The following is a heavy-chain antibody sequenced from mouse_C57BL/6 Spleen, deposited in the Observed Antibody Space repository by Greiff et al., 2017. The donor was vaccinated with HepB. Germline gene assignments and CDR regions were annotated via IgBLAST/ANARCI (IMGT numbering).Heavy chain of an antibody. D-gene: IGHD2-4*01. Sequence: EVKLMESGGDLVKPGGSLKLSCAASGFTFSSYGMSWVRQTPDKRLEWVATISSGGSYTYYPDSVKGRFTISRDNAKNTLYLQMSSLKSEDTAMYYCARDMNDYSAWFAYWGQGTLVTVSA. J-gene: IGHJ3*01. CDR3: ARDMNDYSAWFAY. V-gene: IGHV5-6*01. CDR2: ISSGGSYT. CDR1: GFTFSSYG.